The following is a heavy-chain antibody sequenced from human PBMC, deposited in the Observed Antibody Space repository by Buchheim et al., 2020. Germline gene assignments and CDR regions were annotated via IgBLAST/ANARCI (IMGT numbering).Heavy chain of an antibody. CDR3: ARGAPLEWLLLYYFDY. J-gene: IGHJ4*02. D-gene: IGHD3-3*01. CDR2: ISYDGSNK. V-gene: IGHV3-30-3*01. Sequence: QVQLVESGGGVVQPGRSLRLSCAASGFTFSSYAMHWVRQAPGKGLEWVAVISYDGSNKYYADSVKGRFTISRDNSKNTPYLQMNSLRAEDTAVYYCARGAPLEWLLLYYFDYWGQGTL. CDR1: GFTFSSYA.